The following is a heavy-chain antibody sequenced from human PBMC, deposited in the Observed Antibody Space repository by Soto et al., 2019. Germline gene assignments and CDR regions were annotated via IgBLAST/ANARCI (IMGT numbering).Heavy chain of an antibody. Sequence: SETLSLTCTVSGDSITSYYWSWIRQPPGKGPEWIGYIHYSGSTNYNPSLKSRVTISVDTSKNQFSLKLNSVTAADTAVYYCARGSESYYSANWFDTWGQGTLVTVSS. D-gene: IGHD3-10*01. CDR3: ARGSESYYSANWFDT. V-gene: IGHV4-59*01. CDR1: GDSITSYY. J-gene: IGHJ5*02. CDR2: IHYSGST.